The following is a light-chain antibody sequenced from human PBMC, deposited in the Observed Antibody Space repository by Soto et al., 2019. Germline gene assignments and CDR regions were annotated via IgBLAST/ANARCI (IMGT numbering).Light chain of an antibody. V-gene: IGKV3-20*01. Sequence: EVVLTQSPGTLSLSPGERATLSCRASQSLSSSYLAWYQQKPGQAPRPLIYATSSRATGIPDRFSGSGSGTDFTLTVNRLGPGDSAVYYCQQYGSPPWTFGQGTTVDIK. CDR2: ATS. CDR1: QSLSSSY. CDR3: QQYGSPPWT. J-gene: IGKJ1*01.